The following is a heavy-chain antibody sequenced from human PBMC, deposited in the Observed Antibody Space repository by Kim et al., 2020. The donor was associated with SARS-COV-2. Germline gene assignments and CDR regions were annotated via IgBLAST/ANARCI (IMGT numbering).Heavy chain of an antibody. CDR3: ARDPTYLAGPTHNLNYFNY. D-gene: IGHD3-3*02. CDR2: ISAYNGHT. CDR1: GYTFTNYG. V-gene: IGHV1-18*01. J-gene: IGHJ4*01. Sequence: ASVKVSCKTSGYTFTNYGISWVRQAPGQGLEWMGWISAYNGHTKYAQIFQDRVTMTTDTSTSTAYMELRSLGYDDTAVYYCARDPTYLAGPTHNLNYFNY.